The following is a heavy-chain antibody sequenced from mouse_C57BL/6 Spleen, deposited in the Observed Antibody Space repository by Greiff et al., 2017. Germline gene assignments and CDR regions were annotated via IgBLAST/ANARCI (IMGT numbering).Heavy chain of an antibody. V-gene: IGHV1-22*01. Sequence: EVQLQQSGPELVKPGASVKMSCKASGYTFTDYNMPWVTQSHGKSLEWIGYINPNNGGTSYTQKFKGQATLTVNKSSSTAYMELRSLTSEDSAVDYCSRTYCSNYGLYYYARDYWGQGTSVNVSS. CDR3: SRTYCSNYGLYYYARDY. J-gene: IGHJ4*01. D-gene: IGHD2-5*01. CDR1: GYTFTDYN. CDR2: INPNNGGT.